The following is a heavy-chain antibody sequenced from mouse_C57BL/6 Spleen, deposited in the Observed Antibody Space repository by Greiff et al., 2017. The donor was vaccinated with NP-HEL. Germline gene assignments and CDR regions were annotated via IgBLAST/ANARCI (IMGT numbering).Heavy chain of an antibody. CDR2: ISNGGGST. CDR3: ARGLRRYFDY. Sequence: EVKVVESGGGLVQPGGSLKLSCAASGFTFSDYYMYWVRQTPEKRLEWVAYISNGGGSTYYPDTVKGRFTISRDNAKNTLYLQMSRLKSEDTAMYYCARGLRRYFDYWGQGTTLTVSS. D-gene: IGHD2-2*01. CDR1: GFTFSDYY. V-gene: IGHV5-12*01. J-gene: IGHJ2*01.